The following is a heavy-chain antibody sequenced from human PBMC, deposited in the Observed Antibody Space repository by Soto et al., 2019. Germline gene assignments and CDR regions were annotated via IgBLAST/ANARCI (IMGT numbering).Heavy chain of an antibody. Sequence: GESLKISCKGSGYSFTSYWIGWVRQMPGKGLEWMGIIYPGDSDTRYSPSFQGQVTISADKSISTAYLQWSSLKASDTAMYYCARYSEWQWLERGSGAFEIWGQGTMVPVSS. D-gene: IGHD6-19*01. CDR3: ARYSEWQWLERGSGAFEI. CDR1: GYSFTSYW. CDR2: IYPGDSDT. J-gene: IGHJ3*02. V-gene: IGHV5-51*01.